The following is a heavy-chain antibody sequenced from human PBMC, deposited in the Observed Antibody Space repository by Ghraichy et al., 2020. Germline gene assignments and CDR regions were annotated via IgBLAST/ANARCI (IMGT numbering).Heavy chain of an antibody. J-gene: IGHJ3*01. D-gene: IGHD4-17*01. CDR1: GGSITYSTYF. V-gene: IGHV4-39*01. CDR2: IHHSGTT. CDR3: ARHRIRDGVLSHVFDV. Sequence: SETLSLTCSVSGGSITYSTYFWGWVRQPPGKGLEWVGTIHHSGTTYYNPSLKSRVTISADTSKNQFSLKLNSVTAADTAVYYCARHRIRDGVLSHVFDVWGQGTMVTVSS.